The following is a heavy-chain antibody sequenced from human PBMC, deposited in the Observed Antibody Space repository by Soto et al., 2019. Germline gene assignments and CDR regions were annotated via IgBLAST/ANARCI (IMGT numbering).Heavy chain of an antibody. Sequence: QVQLVQSGAEVKKPGASVKVSCKASGYTFTSYDINWVRQATGHGLEWMGWMNPNSGNTGYTQKFQGRVTMTRNTSISTAYMELSSLRSEDTAVYYCARIGGRFGDLKNAFDIWAQGTMVIVSS. J-gene: IGHJ3*02. CDR1: GYTFTSYD. CDR3: ARIGGRFGDLKNAFDI. V-gene: IGHV1-8*01. CDR2: MNPNSGNT. D-gene: IGHD3-10*01.